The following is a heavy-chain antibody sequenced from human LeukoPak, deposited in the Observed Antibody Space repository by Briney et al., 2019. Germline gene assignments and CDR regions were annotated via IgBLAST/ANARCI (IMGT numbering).Heavy chain of an antibody. J-gene: IGHJ4*02. Sequence: GGSLRLSCAASGCTFSSYSMNWVRQAPGKGLEWVSSISSSSSYIYYADSVKGRFTISRDNAKNSLYLQMNSLRAEDTAVYYCARVGSSSWYDPWYFDYWGQGTLVTVSS. V-gene: IGHV3-21*01. CDR2: ISSSSSYI. CDR3: ARVGSSSWYDPWYFDY. D-gene: IGHD6-13*01. CDR1: GCTFSSYS.